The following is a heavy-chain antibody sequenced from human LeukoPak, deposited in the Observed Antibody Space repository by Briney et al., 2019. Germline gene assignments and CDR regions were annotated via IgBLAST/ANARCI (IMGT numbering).Heavy chain of an antibody. CDR3: ARDSRSFDY. V-gene: IGHV3-48*02. D-gene: IGHD4-17*01. Sequence: WVRQAPGKGPEWVSYISSSSSTIYYADSVKGRFTISRDNVKNCLHLQMNNLRDEDTAVYYCARDSRSFDYWGQGTRVTVSS. J-gene: IGHJ4*02. CDR2: ISSSSSTI.